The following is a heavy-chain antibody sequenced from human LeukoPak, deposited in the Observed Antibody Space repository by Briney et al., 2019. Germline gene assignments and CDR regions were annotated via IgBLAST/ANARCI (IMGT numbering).Heavy chain of an antibody. J-gene: IGHJ5*02. CDR1: GYTFTSYC. V-gene: IGHV1-46*01. CDR2: INRSSGST. CDR3: ARDGSSQHTELHNWVGL. D-gene: IGHD1-26*01. Sequence: ASVMVSCRASGYTFTSYCMHYVRQAPGQGLEWMGRINRSSGSTAYAQKCQGRVTMTRDTSTSTVYMELSSLTSEDTAVYYCARDGSSQHTELHNWVGLWGPGTLVTVSS.